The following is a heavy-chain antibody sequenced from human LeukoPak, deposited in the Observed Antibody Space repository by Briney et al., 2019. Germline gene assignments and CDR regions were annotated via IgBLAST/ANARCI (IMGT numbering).Heavy chain of an antibody. CDR2: IIPIFGTA. J-gene: IGHJ5*02. CDR3: ARDLSGYCSSTSCYLVHWFDP. Sequence: SVKVSCKASGYTFTSYAISWVRQAPGQGLEWMGGIIPIFGTANYAQKFQGRVTMTTDTSTSTAYMELRSLRSDDTAVYYCARDLSGYCSSTSCYLVHWFDPWGQGTLVTVSS. D-gene: IGHD2-2*01. CDR1: GYTFTSYA. V-gene: IGHV1-69*05.